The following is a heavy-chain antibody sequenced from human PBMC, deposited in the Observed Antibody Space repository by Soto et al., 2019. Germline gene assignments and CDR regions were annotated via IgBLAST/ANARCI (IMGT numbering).Heavy chain of an antibody. Sequence: EVQLLESGGGLVQPGGSLRLSCAASGFTFSSYVMSWVRQAPGKGLEWVSGMSGSGGSAYYTDSGKGRFTISRDNSKKTLYLQMNSLRAEDTALYYCAKGPIFGVENIYDYWGQGTLVTVSS. CDR2: MSGSGGSA. CDR3: AKGPIFGVENIYDY. D-gene: IGHD3-3*01. J-gene: IGHJ4*02. V-gene: IGHV3-23*01. CDR1: GFTFSSYV.